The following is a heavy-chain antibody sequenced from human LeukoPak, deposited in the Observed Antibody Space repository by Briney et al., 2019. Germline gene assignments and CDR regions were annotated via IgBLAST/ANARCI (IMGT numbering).Heavy chain of an antibody. CDR1: GFTFSSYA. V-gene: IGHV3-23*01. CDR2: ISGSGGST. Sequence: GGSLRLSCAASGFTFSSYAMSWVRQAPGKGLEWVSAISGSGGSTYYADSVKGRSTISRDNSKNTLYLQMNSLRAEDTAVYYCAKGVTQYYYDSSGYLDYWGQGTLVTVSS. D-gene: IGHD3-22*01. CDR3: AKGVTQYYYDSSGYLDY. J-gene: IGHJ4*02.